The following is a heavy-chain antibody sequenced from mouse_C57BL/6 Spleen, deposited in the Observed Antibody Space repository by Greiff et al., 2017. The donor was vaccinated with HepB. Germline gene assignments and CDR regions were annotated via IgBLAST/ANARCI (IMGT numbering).Heavy chain of an antibody. Sequence: DVKLQESGPGLVKPSQSLSLTCSVTGYSITSGYYWNWIRQFPGNKLEWMGYISYDGSNNYNPSLKNRISITRDTSKNQFFLKLNSVTTEDTATYYCARGPNWDRYFDVWGTGTTVTVSS. CDR2: ISYDGSN. D-gene: IGHD4-1*01. CDR1: GYSITSGYY. V-gene: IGHV3-6*01. J-gene: IGHJ1*03. CDR3: ARGPNWDRYFDV.